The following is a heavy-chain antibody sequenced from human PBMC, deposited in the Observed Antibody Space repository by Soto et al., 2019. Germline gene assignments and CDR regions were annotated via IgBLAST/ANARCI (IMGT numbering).Heavy chain of an antibody. CDR3: ARGGGNFDQ. Sequence: EVQLVESGGGLVQPGGSLRLTCAASGFTLSGHWMSWVRQAPGKGLEWVANIKQDGSDKYYVDSLKGRFTISRDNAKNSLYLEMNTLRDEDPGVFYCARGGGNFDQWGQGTLVTVSS. D-gene: IGHD3-16*01. V-gene: IGHV3-7*04. CDR1: GFTLSGHW. J-gene: IGHJ4*02. CDR2: IKQDGSDK.